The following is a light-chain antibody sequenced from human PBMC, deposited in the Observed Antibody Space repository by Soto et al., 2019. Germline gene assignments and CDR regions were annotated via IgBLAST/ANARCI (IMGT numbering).Light chain of an antibody. V-gene: IGKV3-11*01. CDR1: QSVTRY. J-gene: IGKJ4*01. CDR2: DAS. CDR3: KQRSNWPLT. Sequence: EIVLTQSPATLSLSPGERATLSCRASQSVTRYLAWYQQKPGQAPRLLIYDASNRATAIPARFSGSGSGTDFTLTISILEPEDFAVYYYKQRSNWPLTFGGGTKVEIK.